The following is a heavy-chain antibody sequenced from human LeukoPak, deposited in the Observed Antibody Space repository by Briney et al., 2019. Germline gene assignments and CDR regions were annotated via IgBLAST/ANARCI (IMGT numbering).Heavy chain of an antibody. V-gene: IGHV3-66*01. J-gene: IGHJ3*02. CDR2: IYNTGST. CDR3: ARSFYGSGNSDAFDI. Sequence: GGSLRPPCAASGFTVSSNYMSWVRQAPGKGLERVAVIYNTGSTFYADSVKGRFTISRDSSKNTVYLQMNSLRAENTAVYYCARSFYGSGNSDAFDIWGQGTMLTVSS. CDR1: GFTVSSNY. D-gene: IGHD3-10*01.